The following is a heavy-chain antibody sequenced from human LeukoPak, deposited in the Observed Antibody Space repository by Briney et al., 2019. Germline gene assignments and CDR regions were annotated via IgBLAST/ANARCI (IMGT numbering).Heavy chain of an antibody. CDR2: ISWNSGSI. Sequence: GGSLRLSCAASGFTFDDYVMHWVRQAPGKGLEWVSGISWNSGSIGYADSVKGRFTISRDNAKNSLDLQMNSLRAEDTAVYYCAKDSSFYGSGSYYNGGQGTLVTVSS. V-gene: IGHV3-9*01. D-gene: IGHD3-10*01. J-gene: IGHJ4*02. CDR1: GFTFDDYV. CDR3: AKDSSFYGSGSYYN.